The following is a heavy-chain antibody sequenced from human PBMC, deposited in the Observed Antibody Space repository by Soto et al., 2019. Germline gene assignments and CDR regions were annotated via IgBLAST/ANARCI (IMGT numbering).Heavy chain of an antibody. V-gene: IGHV4-61*01. D-gene: IGHD2-2*01. CDR3: ARAVVLVPAAPLDY. J-gene: IGHJ4*02. CDR1: GGSVSSGSYY. Sequence: QVQLQESGPGLVKPSETLSLTCTVSGGSVSSGSYYWSWIRQPPGKGLEWIGYIYYSGSTNYNPSLKERVTISVDTSKNPFSLKLSSVTAADTAVYYCARAVVLVPAAPLDYWGQGTLVTVSS. CDR2: IYYSGST.